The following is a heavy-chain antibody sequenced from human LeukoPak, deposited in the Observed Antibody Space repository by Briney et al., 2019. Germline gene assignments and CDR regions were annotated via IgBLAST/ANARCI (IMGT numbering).Heavy chain of an antibody. CDR2: IYSSGST. CDR1: GGSISSGYYY. Sequence: SETLSLTCSVSGGSISSGYYYWTWIRQHPGTGLEWIGYIYSSGSTHYNPSLKSRSTISVDTSKNQFSLKLTSVTAADTAVYSYGDFKNWFDPWGQGILVTVSS. J-gene: IGHJ5*02. V-gene: IGHV4-31*02. D-gene: IGHD4-17*01. CDR3: GDFKNWFDP.